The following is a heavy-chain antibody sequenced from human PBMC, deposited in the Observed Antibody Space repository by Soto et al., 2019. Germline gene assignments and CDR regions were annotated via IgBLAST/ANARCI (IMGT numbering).Heavy chain of an antibody. CDR2: IKSDGSEK. J-gene: IGHJ3*02. Sequence: GSLRLSCAASGFTFRTYWMSWVRQAPGKGLEWVASIKSDGSEKYYVDSVKGRVTISRDNAKNSLYLQMNSLRAEDTAVYYCAKDSRSAFDIWGQGTMVTVSS. CDR3: AKDSRSAFDI. CDR1: GFTFRTYW. V-gene: IGHV3-7*05.